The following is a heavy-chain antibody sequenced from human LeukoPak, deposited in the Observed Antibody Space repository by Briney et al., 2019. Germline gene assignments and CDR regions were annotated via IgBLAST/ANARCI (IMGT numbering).Heavy chain of an antibody. CDR1: GFTLSNYP. Sequence: GGSLRLSCAASGFTLSNYPMGWVRQAPVKGLEWLSAIGEEKSGSWTKSADSVKGRFTISRDNAKNSLYLQMNSLRAEDTAVYYCARAPAYDFWSGYLDYWGQGTLVTVSS. CDR3: ARAPAYDFWSGYLDY. CDR2: IGEEKSGSWT. J-gene: IGHJ4*02. V-gene: IGHV3-21*01. D-gene: IGHD3-3*01.